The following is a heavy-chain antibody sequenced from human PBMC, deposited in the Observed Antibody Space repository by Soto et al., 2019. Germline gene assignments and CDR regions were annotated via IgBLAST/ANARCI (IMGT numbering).Heavy chain of an antibody. J-gene: IGHJ4*02. V-gene: IGHV3-23*01. Sequence: LRLSCAASGFTFSSSAMSWVRQAPGKGLEWVSAISGSGGGTYYADSVKGRFTISRDNSKNTLYLQINSLRAEDTAIYYCAKDSYTSAWYRHLGYWGQGTLVTVSS. CDR2: ISGSGGGT. D-gene: IGHD6-19*01. CDR3: AKDSYTSAWYRHLGY. CDR1: GFTFSSSA.